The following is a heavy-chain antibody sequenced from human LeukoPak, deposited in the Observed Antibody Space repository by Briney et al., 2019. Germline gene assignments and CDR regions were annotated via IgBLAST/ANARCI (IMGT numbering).Heavy chain of an antibody. CDR3: ARDPRLAGGYCSGGSCWFDC. CDR1: GFTFSSYW. D-gene: IGHD2-15*01. J-gene: IGHJ4*02. CDR2: IKQDGSEK. Sequence: GGSLRLSCAASGFTFSSYWMRWVRPAPGKGLEWVASIKQDGSEKSHVDSVKGRCAISRDNVKNSLYLQMNSLRAEDTAVYYCARDPRLAGGYCSGGSCWFDCWGQGTLVTVSS. V-gene: IGHV3-7*01.